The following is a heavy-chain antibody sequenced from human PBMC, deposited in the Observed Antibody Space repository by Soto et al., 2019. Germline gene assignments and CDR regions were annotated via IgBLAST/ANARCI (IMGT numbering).Heavy chain of an antibody. D-gene: IGHD3-10*01. J-gene: IGHJ6*02. CDR1: GGTFSSYA. V-gene: IGHV1-69*13. CDR3: ARGYYYGSGSDSGMDV. CDR2: IIPIFGTA. Sequence: ASVKVSCKASGGTFSSYAISWVRQAPGQGLEWMGGIIPIFGTANYAQKFQGRVTITADESTSTAYMELSSLRSEDTAVYYCARGYYYGSGSDSGMDVWGQGPTVTVSS.